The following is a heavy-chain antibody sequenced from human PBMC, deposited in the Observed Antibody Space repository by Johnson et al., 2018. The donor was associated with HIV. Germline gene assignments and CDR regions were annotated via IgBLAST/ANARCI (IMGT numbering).Heavy chain of an antibody. V-gene: IGHV3-13*01. D-gene: IGHD3-10*01. J-gene: IGHJ3*02. CDR1: GFTFSNYD. Sequence: VQLVESGGDWVQRGGSLKLSCAASGFTFSNYDIHWVRQATGKGLEWVSTMGTAGDTYYAGSVKGRFTVSRENAKNSLYLQMNSLRAGDTAVYYCARIKRSLLWYDAFYIWGQGTMVTVSS. CDR3: ARIKRSLLWYDAFYI. CDR2: MGTAGDT.